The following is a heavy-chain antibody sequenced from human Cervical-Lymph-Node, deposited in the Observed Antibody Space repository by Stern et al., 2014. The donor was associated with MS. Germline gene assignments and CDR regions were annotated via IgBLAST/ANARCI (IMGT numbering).Heavy chain of an antibody. CDR1: GGSMSRYY. J-gene: IGHJ5*02. Sequence: QVQLQESGPGMVKPSETLSLTCSVSGGSMSRYYWNWIRQPPGKGLEWIASIYYDGNAYYNPSLKSRVAMSIDRSKNQFSLKVNSVIATDTAIYYCARGGGDLVAQGEQWLVQGWFDPWGQGILVAVSS. CDR3: ARGGGDLVAQGEQWLVQGWFDP. V-gene: IGHV4-59*12. CDR2: IYYDGNA. D-gene: IGHD6-19*01.